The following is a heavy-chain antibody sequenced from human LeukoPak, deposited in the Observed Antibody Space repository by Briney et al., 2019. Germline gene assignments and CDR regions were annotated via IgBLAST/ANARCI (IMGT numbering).Heavy chain of an antibody. CDR2: ISGSGGST. Sequence: GSLRLSCAASGFTFSSYAMHWVRQAPGKGLEWVSAISGSGGSTYYADSVKGRFTISRDNSKNTLYLQMNSLRAEDTAAYYCAKDIAGTDDYFDYWGQGTLVTVSS. CDR3: AKDIAGTDDYFDY. V-gene: IGHV3-23*01. D-gene: IGHD6-13*01. CDR1: GFTFSSYA. J-gene: IGHJ4*02.